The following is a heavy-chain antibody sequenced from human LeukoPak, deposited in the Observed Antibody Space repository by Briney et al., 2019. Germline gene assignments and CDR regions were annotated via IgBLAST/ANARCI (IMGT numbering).Heavy chain of an antibody. Sequence: ASVKDSCKASGYTFTSYAMNWVRQAPGQGLEWMGWINTNTENPTYAPGFTGRFVFSLDTSVSTAYLQISSLKAEDTAVYYCARGYYDILTGYLYWGQGTLVTVSS. CDR3: ARGYYDILTGYLY. V-gene: IGHV7-4-1*02. CDR1: GYTFTSYA. CDR2: INTNTENP. D-gene: IGHD3-9*01. J-gene: IGHJ4*02.